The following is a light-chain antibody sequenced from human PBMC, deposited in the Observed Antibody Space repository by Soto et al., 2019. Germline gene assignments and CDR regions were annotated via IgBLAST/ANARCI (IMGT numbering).Light chain of an antibody. Sequence: DIQMTQSPSTLSASVGDRVTITCRASQSISSWLAWYQQKPGKAPKLLIYGASSLESGIPSRFSGSGSGTEFTLTISSLQPDDFATSYCQQYNSFTWTFGQGTKVEIK. J-gene: IGKJ1*01. CDR3: QQYNSFTWT. CDR2: GAS. CDR1: QSISSW. V-gene: IGKV1-5*01.